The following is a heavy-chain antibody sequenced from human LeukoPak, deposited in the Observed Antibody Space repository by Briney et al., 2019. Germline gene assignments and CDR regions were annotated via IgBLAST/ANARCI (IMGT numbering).Heavy chain of an antibody. D-gene: IGHD6-19*01. CDR2: ISGSGGST. CDR3: AKDRGSGWPQFDY. CDR1: GFNFSIYA. V-gene: IGHV3-23*01. Sequence: PGGSLRLSCAASGFNFSIYAVRWVRKAPGKGLEWVSAISGSGGSTYYADSVKGRLTISRDNYKNTLYLQMNSVRAEDTAVYYCAKDRGSGWPQFDYWGQGTLVTVSS. J-gene: IGHJ4*02.